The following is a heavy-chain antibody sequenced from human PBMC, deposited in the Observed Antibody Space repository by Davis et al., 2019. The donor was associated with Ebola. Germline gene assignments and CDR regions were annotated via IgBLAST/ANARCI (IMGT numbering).Heavy chain of an antibody. D-gene: IGHD1-7*01. CDR1: GFTVRSNY. V-gene: IGHV3-53*01. Sequence: GSLRLSCAASGFTVRSNYMSWVRQAPGKGLEWVSVIYSGGSTYYADSVKGRFTISRDHSKNTLYLQMNSLRAEDTAVYYCARVPYGGTTVYWGQGTLVTVSS. J-gene: IGHJ4*02. CDR2: IYSGGST. CDR3: ARVPYGGTTVY.